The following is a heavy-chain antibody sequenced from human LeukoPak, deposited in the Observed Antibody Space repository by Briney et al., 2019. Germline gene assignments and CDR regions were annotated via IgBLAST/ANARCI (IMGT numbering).Heavy chain of an antibody. CDR2: INHSGST. Sequence: SETLSLTCTVSGGSISSSSYYWSWIRQPPGKGLEWIGEINHSGSTNYNPSLKSRVTISVDTSKNQFSLKLSSVTAADTAVYYCARAHRGYRSLSDYWGQGTLVTVSS. V-gene: IGHV4-39*07. CDR3: ARAHRGYRSLSDY. J-gene: IGHJ4*02. D-gene: IGHD5-24*01. CDR1: GGSISSSSYY.